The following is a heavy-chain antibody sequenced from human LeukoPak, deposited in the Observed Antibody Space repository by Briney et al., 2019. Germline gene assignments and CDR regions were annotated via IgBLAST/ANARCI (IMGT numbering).Heavy chain of an antibody. Sequence: GESLKISCKGSGYSFTNYWIGWVRQMPGKGLEWMGIIYPGDSDTRYSPSFQGQVTISADKSISTAYLQWSSLKASDTAMYYCATGGYSYGYSDDAFDIWGQGTMVTVSS. CDR1: GYSFTNYW. D-gene: IGHD5-18*01. CDR2: IYPGDSDT. V-gene: IGHV5-51*01. J-gene: IGHJ3*02. CDR3: ATGGYSYGYSDDAFDI.